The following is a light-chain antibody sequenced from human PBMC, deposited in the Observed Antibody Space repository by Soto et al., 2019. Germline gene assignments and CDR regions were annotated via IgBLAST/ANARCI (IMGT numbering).Light chain of an antibody. CDR3: HQFTAWPPT. CDR1: ENVRAF. V-gene: IGKV3D-15*01. Sequence: EAVLTQSPATLSVYPGETVTLSCRASENVRAFLAWSQQKPGQSPRLLIYGSSTRATGCPARFSGSGSGTEFTLTISSLQSEDSAVYYCHQFTAWPPTFGQETKVEI. J-gene: IGKJ1*01. CDR2: GSS.